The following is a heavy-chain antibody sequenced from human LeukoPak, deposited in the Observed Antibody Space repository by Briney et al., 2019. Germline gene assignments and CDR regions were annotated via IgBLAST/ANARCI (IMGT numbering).Heavy chain of an antibody. CDR2: ISSGGSTI. CDR3: ARDNRDVTDAFDI. Sequence: GGSLRLSCAASGFTFSTYEMNWVRQAPGKGLEWVSYISSGGSTIYYADSVKGRFTISRDNAQSSLYLQMNRLRAEDTAVYYCARDNRDVTDAFDIWGQGTLVTVSS. V-gene: IGHV3-48*03. D-gene: IGHD3-10*01. CDR1: GFTFSTYE. J-gene: IGHJ3*02.